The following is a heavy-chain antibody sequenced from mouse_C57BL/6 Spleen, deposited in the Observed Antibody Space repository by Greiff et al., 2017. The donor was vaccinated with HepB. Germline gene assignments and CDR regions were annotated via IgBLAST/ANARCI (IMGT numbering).Heavy chain of an antibody. D-gene: IGHD6-1*01. CDR3: VRRGAGAAWFAY. Sequence: VQLKESGGGLVQPKGSLKLSCAASGFSFNTYAMNWVRQAPGKGLEWVARIRSKSNNYATYYADSVKDRFTISRDDSESMLYLQMNNLKTEDTAMYYCVRRGAGAAWFAYWGQGTLVTVSA. CDR2: IRSKSNNYAT. CDR1: GFSFNTYA. J-gene: IGHJ3*01. V-gene: IGHV10-1*01.